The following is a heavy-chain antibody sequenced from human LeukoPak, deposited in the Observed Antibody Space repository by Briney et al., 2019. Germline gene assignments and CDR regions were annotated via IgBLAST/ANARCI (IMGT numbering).Heavy chain of an antibody. CDR1: GGSFSGYY. D-gene: IGHD4-17*01. CDR3: ARLHDYGDLLGYYYGMDV. CDR2: TNHSGST. Sequence: SETLSLTCAVYGGSFSGYYWSWIRQPPGKGLEWIGETNHSGSTNYNPSLKSRVTISVDTSKNQFSLKLSSVTAADTAVYYCARLHDYGDLLGYYYGMDVWGQGTTVTVSS. J-gene: IGHJ6*02. V-gene: IGHV4-34*01.